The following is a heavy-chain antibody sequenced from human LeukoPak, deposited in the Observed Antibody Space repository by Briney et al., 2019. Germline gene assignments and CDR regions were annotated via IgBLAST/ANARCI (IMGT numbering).Heavy chain of an antibody. Sequence: ASVKVSCKASGGTFSSYAISWVRQAPGQGLEWMGGIIPIFGTANYAQKFQGRVTITADESTSTAYMELSSLRSEDTAVYYCAPYCSSTSCYPFDPWGQGTLVTVSS. CDR1: GGTFSSYA. D-gene: IGHD2-2*01. CDR3: APYCSSTSCYPFDP. CDR2: IIPIFGTA. V-gene: IGHV1-69*13. J-gene: IGHJ5*02.